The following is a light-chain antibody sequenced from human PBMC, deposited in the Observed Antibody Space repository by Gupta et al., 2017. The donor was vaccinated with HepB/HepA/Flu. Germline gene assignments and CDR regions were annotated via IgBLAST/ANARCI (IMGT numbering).Light chain of an antibody. CDR2: RDG. CDR1: KIGNKN. V-gene: IGLV3-9*01. CDR3: QVWDSSTAV. Sequence: SYELPHPPSISVALGQTARILCGGNKIGNKNVHWYQQKPGQAPILIIYRDGNRPPGIPERYSGSNSGNTATLTISSAQSGDEADFYCQVWDSSTAVFGTGTKVTVL. J-gene: IGLJ1*01.